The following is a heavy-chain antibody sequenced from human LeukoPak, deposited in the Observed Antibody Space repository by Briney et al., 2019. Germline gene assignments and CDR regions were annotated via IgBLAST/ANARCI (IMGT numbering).Heavy chain of an antibody. Sequence: GGSLRLSCAASVFTFSNCAMTWVRQAPGKGLEWVSGISGRGGSTYYADSVKGRFTISRDNSKNTLWLEMNSLRAEDTAIYYCAKGGTSTSPLVRFDWFDSWGQGTLVTVSS. J-gene: IGHJ5*01. CDR2: ISGRGGST. D-gene: IGHD2-2*01. V-gene: IGHV3-23*01. CDR3: AKGGTSTSPLVRFDWFDS. CDR1: VFTFSNCA.